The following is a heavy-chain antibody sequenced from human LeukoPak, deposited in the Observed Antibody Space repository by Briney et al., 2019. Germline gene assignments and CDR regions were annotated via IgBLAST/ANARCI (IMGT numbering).Heavy chain of an antibody. D-gene: IGHD3-9*01. J-gene: IGHJ3*02. V-gene: IGHV4-4*07. CDR3: ARPATYFESLDAFDI. CDR2: IYPTGSP. Sequence: PSETLSLTCTVSGGSISPYYWSWIRQPAGKGLEWIGRIYPTGSPNYNPSLKSRVTISLDTSKTHFSLRLTSVTAADTAVYYCARPATYFESLDAFDIWGQGTMVTVSS. CDR1: GGSISPYY.